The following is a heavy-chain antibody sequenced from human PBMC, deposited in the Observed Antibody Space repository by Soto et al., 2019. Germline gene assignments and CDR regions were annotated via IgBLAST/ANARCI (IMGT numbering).Heavy chain of an antibody. CDR3: ARETHCSGGSCYRGWGDWFDP. Sequence: QVQLVQSGAEVKKPGASVKVSCKASGYTFTSYGISWVRQAPGQGLEWMGWISAYNRNTNYAQKLQGRVTMTTDTTRSTAYMKLRSLRSDDTAVYSSARETHCSGGSCYRGWGDWFDPWGQGTLVTVSS. D-gene: IGHD2-15*01. CDR2: ISAYNRNT. J-gene: IGHJ5*02. V-gene: IGHV1-18*01. CDR1: GYTFTSYG.